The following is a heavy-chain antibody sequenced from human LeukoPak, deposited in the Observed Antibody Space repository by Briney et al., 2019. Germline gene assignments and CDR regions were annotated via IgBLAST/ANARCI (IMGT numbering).Heavy chain of an antibody. CDR3: HFAPTPGY. Sequence: PGGSLRLSCAASGFTLSNYWMHWVRHVPGKGLVWVSRIHSDGTRATYADSVKGRFTISRDNAKNTLYLQMNSLRAEDTAVYYCHFAPTPGYWGQGTLVTVSS. J-gene: IGHJ4*02. CDR2: IHSDGTRA. V-gene: IGHV3-74*01. CDR1: GFTLSNYW.